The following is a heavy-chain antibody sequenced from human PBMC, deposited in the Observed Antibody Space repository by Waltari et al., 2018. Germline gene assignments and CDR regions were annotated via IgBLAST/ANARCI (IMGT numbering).Heavy chain of an antibody. V-gene: IGHV4-38-2*02. CDR3: ARCRGQWLVQDYAFDI. J-gene: IGHJ3*02. CDR1: GYSISSGSY. D-gene: IGHD6-19*01. CDR2: IYHSGST. Sequence: QVQLQESGPGLVKPSETLSLTCTVSGYSISSGSYWGWIRQPPGKGLEWIGSIYHSGSTYYNPSLKSRVTISVDTSKNQFSLKLSSVTAADTAVYYCARCRGQWLVQDYAFDIWGQGTMVTVSS.